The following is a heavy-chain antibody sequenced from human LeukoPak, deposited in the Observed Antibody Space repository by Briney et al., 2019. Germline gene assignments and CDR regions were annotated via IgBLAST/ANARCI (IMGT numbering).Heavy chain of an antibody. CDR3: ASFWSGYYPLFDY. D-gene: IGHD3-3*01. J-gene: IGHJ4*02. CDR1: GGSISSYY. CDR2: IYYSGST. V-gene: IGHV4-59*01. Sequence: SETLSLTCTVSGGSISSYYWSWIRQPPGKGLEWIGYIYYSGSTNYNPSLKSRVTISVDTSKNQFSLKLSSVTAADTAVYYCASFWSGYYPLFDYWGQGTLVTVSS.